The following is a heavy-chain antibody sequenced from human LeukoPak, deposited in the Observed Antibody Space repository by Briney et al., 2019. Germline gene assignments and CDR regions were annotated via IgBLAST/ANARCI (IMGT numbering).Heavy chain of an antibody. CDR2: IIPIFGTA. D-gene: IGHD6-19*01. V-gene: IGHV1-69*13. Sequence: SVKVSCKASGGTFSSYAISWVRQAPGQGLEWMGGIIPIFGTANYAQKFQGRVTITADESTSTAYMELSRLRSDDTAVYYCARVLGGFQWLGPYYFDYRGQGTLVTVSS. CDR3: ARVLGGFQWLGPYYFDY. J-gene: IGHJ4*02. CDR1: GGTFSSYA.